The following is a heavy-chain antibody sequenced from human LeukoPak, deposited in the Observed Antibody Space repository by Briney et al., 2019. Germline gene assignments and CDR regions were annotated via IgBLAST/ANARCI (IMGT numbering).Heavy chain of an antibody. J-gene: IGHJ4*02. Sequence: SVKVSCKASGGTFSSYAISWVRQAPGQGLEWMGRIIPIFGIANYAQKFQGRVTITADKSASTAYMELSSLRSEDTAVYYCASHPLLGMATIGRTFDYWGQGTLVTVSS. CDR2: IIPIFGIA. CDR3: ASHPLLGMATIGRTFDY. CDR1: GGTFSSYA. V-gene: IGHV1-69*04. D-gene: IGHD5-24*01.